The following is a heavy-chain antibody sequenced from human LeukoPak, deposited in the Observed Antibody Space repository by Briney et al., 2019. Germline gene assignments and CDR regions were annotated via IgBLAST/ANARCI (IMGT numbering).Heavy chain of an antibody. Sequence: GGSLRLSCAASGFNYSSYTMNWVRQAPGMGLEWLSYISASRDITYYADSVKGRFTISRDNAKNSLYLQMNSLRAEDTAIYYCAKIHQNRVVVGAKGAFDIWGQGTVVTVSS. CDR3: AKIHQNRVVVGAKGAFDI. J-gene: IGHJ3*02. V-gene: IGHV3-48*01. D-gene: IGHD2-15*01. CDR2: ISASRDIT. CDR1: GFNYSSYT.